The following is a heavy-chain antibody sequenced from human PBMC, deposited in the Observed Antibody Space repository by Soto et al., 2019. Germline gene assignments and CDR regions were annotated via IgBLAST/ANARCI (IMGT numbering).Heavy chain of an antibody. CDR1: GYTFTSYG. D-gene: IGHD3-10*01. J-gene: IGHJ3*02. V-gene: IGHV1-18*01. Sequence: ASVKVSCKASGYTFTSYGISWVRQAPGQGLEWMGWISAYNGNTNYAQKLQGRVTMTTDTSTSTAYMELRSLRSDDTAVYYCAREVTMVGGADAFDIWGQGKMVTVSS. CDR3: AREVTMVGGADAFDI. CDR2: ISAYNGNT.